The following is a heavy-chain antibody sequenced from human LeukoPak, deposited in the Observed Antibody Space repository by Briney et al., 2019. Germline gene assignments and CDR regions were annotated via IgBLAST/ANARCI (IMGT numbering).Heavy chain of an antibody. J-gene: IGHJ4*02. Sequence: SETLSLTCAVYGGSFSGYYWSWIRQPPGKGLEWLGEINHSGSTNYNPSLKSRVTISVDTSKNQFSLKLSSVTAADTAVYYCARGRYGSGSYYGFDYWGQGTLVTVSS. CDR1: GGSFSGYY. CDR2: INHSGST. V-gene: IGHV4-34*01. D-gene: IGHD3-10*01. CDR3: ARGRYGSGSYYGFDY.